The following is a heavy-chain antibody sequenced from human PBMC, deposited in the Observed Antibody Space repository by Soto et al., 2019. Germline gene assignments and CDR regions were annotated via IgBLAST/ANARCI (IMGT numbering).Heavy chain of an antibody. V-gene: IGHV1-69*13. Sequence: SVKVSCKASGGTFSSYAISWVRQAPGQGLEWMGGIIPIFGTANYAQKFQGRVTITADESTSTAYMELSSLRSEDTAVYYCARVGSGSYYYYYGMDVWGQGTTVTVSS. CDR2: IIPIFGTA. D-gene: IGHD1-26*01. J-gene: IGHJ6*02. CDR3: ARVGSGSYYYYYGMDV. CDR1: GGTFSSYA.